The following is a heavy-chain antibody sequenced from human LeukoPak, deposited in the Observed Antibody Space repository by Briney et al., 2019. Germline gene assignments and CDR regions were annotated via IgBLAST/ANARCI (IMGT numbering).Heavy chain of an antibody. J-gene: IGHJ4*02. CDR2: IYYSGST. Sequence: SETLSLTCTVSGGSISSYYWSWIRQPPGKGLEWIGYIYYSGSTNYNPSLKSRVTISVDTYKNQFSLKLSSVTAADTAVYYCASTGRDGYNYQIDYWGQGTLVTVSS. CDR3: ASTGRDGYNYQIDY. D-gene: IGHD5-24*01. CDR1: GGSISSYY. V-gene: IGHV4-59*01.